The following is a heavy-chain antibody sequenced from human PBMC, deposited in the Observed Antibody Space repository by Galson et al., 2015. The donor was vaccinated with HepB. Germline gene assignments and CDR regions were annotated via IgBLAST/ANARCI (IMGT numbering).Heavy chain of an antibody. J-gene: IGHJ4*02. CDR1: GFPFRAFA. Sequence: SLRLSCAASGFPFRAFAMGWVRQAPGKGLEWVSSIIGSGGSTRYADSVKGRFTISRDNSNNTLYLQMDSLRAEDTAVYYCARSRFLEWFFGHWGQGTLVTVSS. CDR2: IIGSGGST. CDR3: ARSRFLEWFFGH. V-gene: IGHV3-23*01. D-gene: IGHD3-3*01.